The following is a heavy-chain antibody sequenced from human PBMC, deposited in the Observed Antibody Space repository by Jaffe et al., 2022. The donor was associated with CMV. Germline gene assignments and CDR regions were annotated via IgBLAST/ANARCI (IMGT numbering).Heavy chain of an antibody. CDR3: ARDAGNGYSSGWWNYYYGMDV. Sequence: QVQLVQSGAEVKKPGSSVKVSCKASGGTFSSYAISWVRQAPGQGLEWMGGIIPIFGTANYAQKFQGRVTITADESTSTAYMELSSLRSEDTAVYYCARDAGNGYSSGWWNYYYGMDVWGQGTTVTVSS. CDR1: GGTFSSYA. D-gene: IGHD6-19*01. CDR2: IIPIFGTA. J-gene: IGHJ6*02. V-gene: IGHV1-69*01.